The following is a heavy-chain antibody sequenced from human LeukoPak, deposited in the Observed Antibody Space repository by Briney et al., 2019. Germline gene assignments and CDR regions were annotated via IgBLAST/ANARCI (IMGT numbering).Heavy chain of an antibody. CDR2: IYPGDSDT. J-gene: IGHJ4*02. CDR3: ARHFGWSYQWELPPDY. CDR1: GYSFTSYW. V-gene: IGHV5-51*01. Sequence: PGEPLKISCKGSGYSFTSYWIGWVRQMPGKGLEWMGIIYPGDSDTRYSPSFQGQVTISADKSISTAYLQWSSLKASDTAMYYCARHFGWSYQWELPPDYWGQGTLVTVSS. D-gene: IGHD1-26*01.